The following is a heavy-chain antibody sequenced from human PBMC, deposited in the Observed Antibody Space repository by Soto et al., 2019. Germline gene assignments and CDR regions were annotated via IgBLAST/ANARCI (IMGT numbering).Heavy chain of an antibody. J-gene: IGHJ6*03. Sequence: SETLSLTCTVSGGSISSYYWSWIRQPPGKGLEWIGYIYYSGSTNYNPSLKSRVTISVDTSKNQFSLKLSSVTAADTAVYYCARVPQYSSSWQTPDYYYYMDVWGKGTTVTVSS. D-gene: IGHD6-6*01. V-gene: IGHV4-59*01. CDR2: IYYSGST. CDR1: GGSISSYY. CDR3: ARVPQYSSSWQTPDYYYYMDV.